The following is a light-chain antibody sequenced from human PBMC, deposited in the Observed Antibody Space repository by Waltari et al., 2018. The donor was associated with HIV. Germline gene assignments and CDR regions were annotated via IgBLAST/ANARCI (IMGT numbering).Light chain of an antibody. J-gene: IGLJ2*01. Sequence: QSALTQPRSVSGSPGQSVTISCTGTSSDVGGYNSVSWYQPHPGKAPKLMIYDVSKRPSGVPGRSSGSNSVNSASLTISGLQADDDADYPGCSYAGSYTFVVFGGGTKLIVL. CDR1: SSDVGGYNS. CDR3: CSYAGSYTFVV. CDR2: DVS. V-gene: IGLV2-11*01.